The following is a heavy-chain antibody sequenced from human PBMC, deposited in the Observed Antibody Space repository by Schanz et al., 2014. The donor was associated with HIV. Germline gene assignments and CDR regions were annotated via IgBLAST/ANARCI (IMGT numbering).Heavy chain of an antibody. CDR2: ITGSSAHT. D-gene: IGHD2-8*01. J-gene: IGHJ6*02. CDR3: ANSGYCPNGICYTRGDGMDV. CDR1: GFTFSNYA. Sequence: EVQLLESGGGLVQPGGSRRLSCAASGFTFSNYAMSWVRQAPGKGLEWVSAITGSSAHTYYADSVKGRFTISRDNSKNTLYVQMNGLRAEDTAVYYCANSGYCPNGICYTRGDGMDVWGQGTTVTVSS. V-gene: IGHV3-23*01.